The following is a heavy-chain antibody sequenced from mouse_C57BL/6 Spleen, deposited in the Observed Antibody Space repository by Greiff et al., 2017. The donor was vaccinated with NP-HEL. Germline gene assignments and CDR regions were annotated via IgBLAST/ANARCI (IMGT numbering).Heavy chain of an antibody. CDR1: GFTFSDYY. Sequence: EVKLMESEGGLVQPGSSMKLSCTASGFTFSDYYMAWVRQVPEKGLEWVANINYDGSSPYYLASLKSRFIISRDNAKNILYLQMSSLKSEDTATYYCAREGLGREYFDYWGQGTTLTVSS. D-gene: IGHD4-1*01. V-gene: IGHV5-16*01. CDR2: INYDGSSP. J-gene: IGHJ2*01. CDR3: AREGLGREYFDY.